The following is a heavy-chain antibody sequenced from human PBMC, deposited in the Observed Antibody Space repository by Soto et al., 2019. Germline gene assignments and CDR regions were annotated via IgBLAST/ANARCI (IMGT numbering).Heavy chain of an antibody. CDR2: IYYSGST. CDR1: CGSISSSSHY. Sequence: SETLSLTCTVSCGSISSSSHYWGWIRQPPGKGLEWIGSIYYSGSTYYNPSLESRVTISVDTSKNQFSLKLSSVTAADTAVYYCARQLGMIDPWGQGTLVTVSS. D-gene: IGHD3-3*02. V-gene: IGHV4-39*01. J-gene: IGHJ5*02. CDR3: ARQLGMIDP.